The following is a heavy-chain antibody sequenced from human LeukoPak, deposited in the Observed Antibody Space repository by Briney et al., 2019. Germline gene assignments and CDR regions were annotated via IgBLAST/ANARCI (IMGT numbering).Heavy chain of an antibody. Sequence: SETLSLTCTVSGGSISSYYRSWIRQPPGKGLEWIGYIYTSGSTNYSPSLKSRVTISVDTSKNQFSLKLSSVTAADTAVYYCAGPTDDAFDIWGQGTMVTVSS. CDR2: IYTSGST. CDR3: AGPTDDAFDI. J-gene: IGHJ3*02. D-gene: IGHD1-26*01. V-gene: IGHV4-4*09. CDR1: GGSISSYY.